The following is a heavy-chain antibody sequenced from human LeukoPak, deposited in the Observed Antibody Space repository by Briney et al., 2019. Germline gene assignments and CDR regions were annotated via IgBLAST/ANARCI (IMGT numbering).Heavy chain of an antibody. CDR3: ARGEGEMDLGD. CDR1: GGSFSGYY. CDR2: INHSGST. J-gene: IGHJ4*02. V-gene: IGHV4-34*01. D-gene: IGHD3-16*01. Sequence: PSETLSLTCAVYGGSFSGYYWSWIRQPPGKGLEWIGEINHSGSTNYNPSLKSRVTISVDTSKNQFSLKLSSVTAADTAVYYCARGEGEMDLGDWGQGTLVTVSS.